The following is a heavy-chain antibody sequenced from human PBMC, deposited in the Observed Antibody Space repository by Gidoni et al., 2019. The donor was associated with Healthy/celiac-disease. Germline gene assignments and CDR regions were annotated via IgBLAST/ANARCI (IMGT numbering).Heavy chain of an antibody. CDR1: GFTFSNAW. J-gene: IGHJ4*02. V-gene: IGHV3-15*01. Sequence: EVQLVESGGGLVKPGGSLRLTCAASGFTFSNAWMSWVRQDPGKGLEWVGRIKSKTDGGTTDYAAPVKGRFTISRDDSKNTLYLQMNKLKTEDTAVYYCTTDPHGAYSGSYGGYWGQGTLVTVSS. D-gene: IGHD1-26*01. CDR3: TTDPHGAYSGSYGGY. CDR2: IKSKTDGGTT.